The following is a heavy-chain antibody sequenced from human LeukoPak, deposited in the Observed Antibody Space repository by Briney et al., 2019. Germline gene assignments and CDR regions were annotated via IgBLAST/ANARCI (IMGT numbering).Heavy chain of an antibody. J-gene: IGHJ4*02. Sequence: PGRSLRLSCAASGFTFSSYGMHWVRQAPGKGLEWVAVISYDGRQTYYADSVKGRFTISRDNSKSTVYLQMNSLTTDDTAVYSCAKDLNTVTTLDSWGQGTLVTVSS. CDR2: ISYDGRQT. V-gene: IGHV3-30*18. CDR3: AKDLNTVTTLDS. CDR1: GFTFSSYG. D-gene: IGHD4-17*01.